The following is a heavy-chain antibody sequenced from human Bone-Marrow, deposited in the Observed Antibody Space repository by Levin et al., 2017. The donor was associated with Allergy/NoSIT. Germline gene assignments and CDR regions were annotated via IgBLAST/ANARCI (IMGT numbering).Heavy chain of an antibody. CDR3: ARGDCYSGSCYGPDWFDP. CDR1: GYTFTSYA. V-gene: IGHV1-8*02. CDR2: INPNSGNT. J-gene: IGHJ5*02. Sequence: ASVKVSCKASGYTFTSYAMTWVRQAPGQGLEWMGYINPNSGNTGYAQKFQGRVTMTRNSSITTAYMELSGLTSEDTAMYYCARGDCYSGSCYGPDWFDPWGQGTQVTVSS. D-gene: IGHD2-15*01.